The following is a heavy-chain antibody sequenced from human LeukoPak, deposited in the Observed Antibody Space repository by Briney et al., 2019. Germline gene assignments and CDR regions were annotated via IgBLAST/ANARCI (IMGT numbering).Heavy chain of an antibody. Sequence: PSETLSLTCTVSGGSISSSSYYWGWIRQPPGKGLEWIGSIYYSGSTYYNPSLKSRVTISVDTSKNQFSLKLSSVTAADTAVYYCAVTRPRYSSGFSHPGYWGQGTLVTVSS. D-gene: IGHD6-19*01. CDR3: AVTRPRYSSGFSHPGY. CDR1: GGSISSSSYY. CDR2: IYYSGST. V-gene: IGHV4-39*01. J-gene: IGHJ4*02.